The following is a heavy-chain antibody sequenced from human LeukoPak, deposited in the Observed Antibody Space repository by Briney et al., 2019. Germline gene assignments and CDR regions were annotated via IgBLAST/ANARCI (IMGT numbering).Heavy chain of an antibody. D-gene: IGHD6-19*01. V-gene: IGHV3-74*01. CDR2: INSDGTTT. CDR3: ARAGWYRWDY. J-gene: IGHJ4*02. CDR1: GFTFSTYW. Sequence: GGSLRLSCAASGFTFSTYWMHWVRQAPGKGLEWVSRINSDGTTTNYADSVKGRFTISRDNAKNTLYLQMNTLRVEDTAVYYRARAGWYRWDYWGQGTLVTVSS.